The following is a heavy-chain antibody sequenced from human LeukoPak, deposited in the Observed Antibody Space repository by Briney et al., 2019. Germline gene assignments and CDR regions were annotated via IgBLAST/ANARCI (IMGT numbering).Heavy chain of an antibody. Sequence: PSETLSLTCTVSGDSINNYYWRWVRQSPGKGLGCIGYIYYSASSKYNPSLKSRVTISVYTSKNQFSLKLSSVTAADTAVYYRARHPGSGSPYFDYWGHVTLVSAS. J-gene: IGHJ4*01. D-gene: IGHD3-10*01. CDR3: ARHPGSGSPYFDY. CDR1: GDSINNYY. CDR2: IYYSASS. V-gene: IGHV4-59*08.